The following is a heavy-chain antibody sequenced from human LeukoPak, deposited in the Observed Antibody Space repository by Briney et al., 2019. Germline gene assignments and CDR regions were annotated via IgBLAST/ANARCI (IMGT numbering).Heavy chain of an antibody. CDR1: GGSISSGDYY. CDR2: INHSGST. Sequence: PSETLSLTCTVSGGSISSGDYYWSWIRQPPGKGLEWIGEINHSGSTNYNPSLKSRVTISVDTSKNQFSLKLSSVTAADTAVYYCARGRRYFDWSLDYGMDVWGQGTTVTVSS. CDR3: ARGRRYFDWSLDYGMDV. D-gene: IGHD3-9*01. V-gene: IGHV4-39*07. J-gene: IGHJ6*02.